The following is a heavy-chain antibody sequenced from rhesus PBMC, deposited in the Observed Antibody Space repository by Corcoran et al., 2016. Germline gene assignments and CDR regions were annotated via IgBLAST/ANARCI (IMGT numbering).Heavy chain of an antibody. CDR3: ARGSGSSYVY. J-gene: IGHJ4*01. D-gene: IGHD4-29*01. CDR2: SAGSGGST. Sequence: QLQLQQSGPGLVKPSETLSLIAAVPGGSICRNYRRWIRQRPGKGLEWVGRSAGSGGSTDYNPSHKSRVTISTDTSKNQFSLKLSTVTAADTAVYYCARGSGSSYVYWGQGVLVTVSS. CDR1: GGSICRNY. V-gene: IGHV4-173*01.